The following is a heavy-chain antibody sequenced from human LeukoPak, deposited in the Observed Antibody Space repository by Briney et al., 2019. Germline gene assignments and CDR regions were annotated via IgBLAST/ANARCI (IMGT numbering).Heavy chain of an antibody. Sequence: SETLSLTCAVYGGSFSGYYWSWIRQPPGKGLEWIGEINHSGSTNYNPSLKSRVTISVDTSKNQFSLKLSSVTAAGTAVYYCARGYRTYCGGDCYYYWGQGTLVTVSS. CDR1: GGSFSGYY. J-gene: IGHJ4*02. D-gene: IGHD2-21*02. CDR2: INHSGST. V-gene: IGHV4-34*01. CDR3: ARGYRTYCGGDCYYY.